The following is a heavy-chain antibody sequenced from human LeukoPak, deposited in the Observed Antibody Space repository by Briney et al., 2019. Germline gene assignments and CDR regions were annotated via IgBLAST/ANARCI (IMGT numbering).Heavy chain of an antibody. CDR3: ARREGSSPYYYYMDV. CDR1: GGSISSSSYY. J-gene: IGHJ6*03. V-gene: IGHV4-39*01. Sequence: SETLSLTCTVSGGSISSSSYYWGWIRQPPGKGLEWIGSIYYSGSTYYNPSLKSRVTISVDTSKNQFSLKLSSVTAADTAVYYCARREGSSPYYYYMDVWGKGTTVTISS. CDR2: IYYSGST. D-gene: IGHD6-13*01.